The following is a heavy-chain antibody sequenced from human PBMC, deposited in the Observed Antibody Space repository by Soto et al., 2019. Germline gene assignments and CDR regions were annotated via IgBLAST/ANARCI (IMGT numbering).Heavy chain of an antibody. J-gene: IGHJ6*02. V-gene: IGHV4-34*01. CDR3: AKFKNYYYYGLDV. CDR1: GGSFSGYY. Sequence: SETLSLTCVVYGGSFSGYYWSWIRQPPGKGLEWIGAINQSGSTNYNPSLKSRVTISVDTSKNQFSLSLSSVTAADTAVYYCAKFKNYYYYGLDVWGQGTAVTVSS. CDR2: INQSGST.